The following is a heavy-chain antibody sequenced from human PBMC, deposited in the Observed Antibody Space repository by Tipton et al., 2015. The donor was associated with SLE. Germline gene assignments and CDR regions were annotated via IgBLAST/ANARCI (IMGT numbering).Heavy chain of an antibody. CDR1: GFTFSSYA. CDR3: ARRDSSGWYYFDY. CDR2: INSDGSST. J-gene: IGHJ4*02. D-gene: IGHD6-19*01. V-gene: IGHV3-74*01. Sequence: SLRLSCAASGFTFSSYAMSWVRQAPGKGLEWVSRINSDGSSTSYADSVKGRFTISRDNAKNTLYLQMNSLRAEDTAVYYCARRDSSGWYYFDYWGQGTLVTVSS.